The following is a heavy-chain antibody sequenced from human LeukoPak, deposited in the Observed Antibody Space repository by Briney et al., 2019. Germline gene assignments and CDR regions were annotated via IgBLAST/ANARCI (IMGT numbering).Heavy chain of an antibody. J-gene: IGHJ4*02. V-gene: IGHV5-51*01. CDR3: ASSSWFPNFDY. CDR1: GSSFTSYW. Sequence: GESLQISCKGSGSSFTSYWIGWVRQLPGKGLEWMGIIYPGDSDTRYSPSFQGQVTISADKSISTAYLQWSSLKASDTAMYYCASSSWFPNFDYWGQGTLVTVSS. D-gene: IGHD6-13*01. CDR2: IYPGDSDT.